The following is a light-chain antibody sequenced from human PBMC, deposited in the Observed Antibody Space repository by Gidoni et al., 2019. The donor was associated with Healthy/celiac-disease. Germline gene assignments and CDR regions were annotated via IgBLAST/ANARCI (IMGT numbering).Light chain of an antibody. J-gene: IGKJ2*01. CDR2: KAS. Sequence: DIQMTQSPSPLSASVGDRVTITCRASQSISSWLAWYQQKPGKAPKLLIYKASSLESGVPSRFSGSGSGTEFTLTISSLQPDDLATYYCQQYNSYSYTFXXXTKLEIK. V-gene: IGKV1-5*03. CDR3: QQYNSYSYT. CDR1: QSISSW.